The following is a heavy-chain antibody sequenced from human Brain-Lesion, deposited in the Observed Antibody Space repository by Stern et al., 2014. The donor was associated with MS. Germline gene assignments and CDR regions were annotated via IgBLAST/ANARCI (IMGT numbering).Heavy chain of an antibody. J-gene: IGHJ5*02. CDR1: GFTFGSWA. CDR2: VSYDGSNK. Sequence: VQLEESGGGVVQLGRPLRLSCVASGFTFGSWAMHWVRQAPGKGLEWVAGVSYDGSNKYYADSVKGRFTISRDNSQNTLYMQMSSLRPEDTAVYYCAKDRQYLTYFFDHWGQGSLVTVSS. CDR3: AKDRQYLTYFFDH. D-gene: IGHD2/OR15-2a*01. V-gene: IGHV3-30*18.